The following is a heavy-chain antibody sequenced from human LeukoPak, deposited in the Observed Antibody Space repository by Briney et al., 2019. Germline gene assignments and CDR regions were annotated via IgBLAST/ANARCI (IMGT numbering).Heavy chain of an antibody. CDR1: GFTFSNYG. CDR3: ARNNGMDV. J-gene: IGHJ6*02. Sequence: PGGSLRLSCAASGFTFSNYGMHWVRQAPGKGPEWVANVNRDGSETYYLDSVKGRFTISKDNAKNSLYLQMNSLRAEDTALYHCARNNGMDVWGQGTTVIVSS. V-gene: IGHV3-7*03. CDR2: VNRDGSET.